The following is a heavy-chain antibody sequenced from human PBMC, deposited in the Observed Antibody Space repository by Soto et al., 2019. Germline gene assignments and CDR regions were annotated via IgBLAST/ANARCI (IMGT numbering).Heavy chain of an antibody. CDR2: ISSSSSYI. D-gene: IGHD3-3*01. Sequence: GGSLRLSCAASGFTFSSYSMNWVRQAPGKGLEWVSSISSSSSYIYYADSVKGRFTISRDNAKNSLYLQMNSLRAEDTAVYYCARDTGSDFYDFWGGYFPWGQGTLVTVSS. J-gene: IGHJ5*02. V-gene: IGHV3-21*01. CDR1: GFTFSSYS. CDR3: ARDTGSDFYDFWGGYFP.